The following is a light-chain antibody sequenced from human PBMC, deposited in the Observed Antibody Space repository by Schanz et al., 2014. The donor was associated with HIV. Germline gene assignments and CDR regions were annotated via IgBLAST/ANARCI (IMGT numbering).Light chain of an antibody. Sequence: QSVLTQPPSASGTPGQRVTISCSGSSSNIGSNYVYWYQQLPGTAPKLLIYRNNQRPSGVPDRFSGSKSGTSASLAISGLQSEDEADYYCQSYDVSLSGKVFGGGTKVTVL. J-gene: IGLJ2*01. CDR3: QSYDVSLSGKV. CDR1: SSNIGSNY. V-gene: IGLV1-47*01. CDR2: RNN.